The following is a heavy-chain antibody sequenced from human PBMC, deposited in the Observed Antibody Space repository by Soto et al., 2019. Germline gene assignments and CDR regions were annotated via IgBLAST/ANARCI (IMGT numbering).Heavy chain of an antibody. CDR3: ARILRSGYSGYFFAY. CDR2: IKEDGSEK. Sequence: PGGSLRLSCAASGFTFGSYWMSWVRQTPGKGLEWVANIKEDGSEKYYVDSVNGRFTISRDNAKNSLYLQMNSLRAEDTAVYYCARILRSGYSGYFFAYWGQGILVTVSS. CDR1: GFTFGSYW. V-gene: IGHV3-7*05. D-gene: IGHD5-12*01. J-gene: IGHJ4*02.